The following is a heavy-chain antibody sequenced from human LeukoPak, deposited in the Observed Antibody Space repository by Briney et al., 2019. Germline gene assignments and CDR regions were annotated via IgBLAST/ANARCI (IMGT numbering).Heavy chain of an antibody. CDR2: ITSSGSSI. CDR3: ARASMAAAGYYFDY. V-gene: IGHV3-48*04. J-gene: IGHJ4*02. D-gene: IGHD6-13*01. Sequence: GGSLRLSCAASRFTFSTYSMSWVRQPPGKGLEWISYITSSGSSIKYTDSVKGRFTISRDNAKNSLYLQMNSLRAEDTAVYYCARASMAAAGYYFDYWGQGTLVTVSS. CDR1: RFTFSTYS.